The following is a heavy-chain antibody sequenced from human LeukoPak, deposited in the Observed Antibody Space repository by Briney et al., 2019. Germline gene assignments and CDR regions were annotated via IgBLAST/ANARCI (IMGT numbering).Heavy chain of an antibody. CDR1: GYSFTNQW. Sequence: GESLQISCKGSGYSFTNQWIGWVRQMPGKGLEWMGIIYPADSDTRYRPSFQGQVTISVNKSITTAYLQWSSLKASDTAMYYCARHGWWDQLPSNWGQGTLVTVSS. V-gene: IGHV5-51*01. CDR3: ARHGWWDQLPSN. J-gene: IGHJ4*02. D-gene: IGHD2-2*01. CDR2: IYPADSDT.